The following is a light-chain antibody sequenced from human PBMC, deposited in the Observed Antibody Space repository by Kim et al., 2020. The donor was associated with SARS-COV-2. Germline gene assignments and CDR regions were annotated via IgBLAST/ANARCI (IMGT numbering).Light chain of an antibody. CDR1: QSISKN. V-gene: IGKV1-39*01. CDR3: QQSFSTPDT. J-gene: IGKJ2*01. Sequence: SASVGDRGNITCRASQSISKNLNWFQQKPGKAPKLLIYTTSTLASGVPSRFSGGGSATDFTLTISSLQPEDFASYHCQQSFSTPDTFGQGTKLEI. CDR2: TTS.